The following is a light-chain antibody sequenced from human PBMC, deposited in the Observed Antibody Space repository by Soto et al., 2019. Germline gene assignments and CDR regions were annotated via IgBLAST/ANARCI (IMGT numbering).Light chain of an antibody. CDR3: QQYGSSRWT. V-gene: IGKV3-20*01. J-gene: IGKJ1*01. CDR2: GAS. CDR1: QSVSNNY. Sequence: EIVLTQSPGTLSLSPGERATLSCRASQSVSNNYLAWYQQKPGQAPRLLIYGASNRATGIPDRFSGSGSGTDFTLTISSLQSEDFAVYYCQQYGSSRWTFGQGTKVDIK.